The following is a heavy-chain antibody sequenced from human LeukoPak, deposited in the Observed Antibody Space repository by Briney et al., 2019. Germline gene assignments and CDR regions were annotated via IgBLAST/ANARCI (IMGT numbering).Heavy chain of an antibody. CDR1: GYSFTSYW. Sequence: GESLKISCKGFGYSFTSYWISWVRQIPGKGLEWMGRIDPSDCYINYSPSFQGHVTISADKTISTAYLQWSRLKASDPAMYYCARHEQRSGTYSHDHWGQGTLVTVSS. J-gene: IGHJ4*02. CDR3: ARHEQRSGTYSHDH. V-gene: IGHV5-10-1*01. D-gene: IGHD1-26*01. CDR2: IDPSDCYI.